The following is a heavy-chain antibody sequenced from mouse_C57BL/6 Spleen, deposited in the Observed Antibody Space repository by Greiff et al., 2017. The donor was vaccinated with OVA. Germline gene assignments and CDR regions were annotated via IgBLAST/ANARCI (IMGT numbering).Heavy chain of an antibody. Sequence: VQLQQSGPELVKPGASVKISCKASGYSFTGYYMNWVKQSPEKSLEWIGEINPSTGGTTYNQKFKAKATLTVAKSCRTAYMQLKSLTSEDTADYDCASRGTATRYFDVWGTGTTVTVSS. CDR2: INPSTGGT. V-gene: IGHV1-42*01. D-gene: IGHD1-2*01. CDR3: ASRGTATRYFDV. CDR1: GYSFTGYY. J-gene: IGHJ1*03.